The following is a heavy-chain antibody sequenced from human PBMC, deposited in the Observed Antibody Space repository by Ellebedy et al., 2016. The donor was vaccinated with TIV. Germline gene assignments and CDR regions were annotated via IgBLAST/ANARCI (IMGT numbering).Heavy chain of an antibody. V-gene: IGHV4-59*01. CDR1: SGSISSYY. CDR2: IYYSGST. CDR3: ARGGFAGDYVWYFDS. Sequence: SETLSLTCTVSSGSISSYYGSRIRQPPGKGLEWIGNIYYSGSTNYDPSLRRRVTISVDTSKNQFSLRLSSVTAADTAVYFCARGGFAGDYVWYFDSWGQGALVTVSS. D-gene: IGHD4-17*01. J-gene: IGHJ4*02.